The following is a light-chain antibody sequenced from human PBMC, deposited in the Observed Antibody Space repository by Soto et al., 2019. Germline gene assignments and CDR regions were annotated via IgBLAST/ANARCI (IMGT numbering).Light chain of an antibody. Sequence: EIVLTQAPATLSLSPGERATLSCRASQSIGLAIAWYQHKPGQAPRLLIFDASQRATGIPSRFSGSGSGTEFTLTISSLQPDDFATYYCQQYNSYPTFGQGTKVDIK. V-gene: IGKV3-11*01. CDR1: QSIGLA. CDR3: QQYNSYPT. CDR2: DAS. J-gene: IGKJ1*01.